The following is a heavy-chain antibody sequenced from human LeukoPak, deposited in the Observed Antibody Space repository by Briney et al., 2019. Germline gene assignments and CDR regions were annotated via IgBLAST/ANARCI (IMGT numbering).Heavy chain of an antibody. CDR1: GFTFSSYS. CDR3: ARNYDFWSGYYTGLDTYYFDY. Sequence: PGGSLRLSCAAPGFTFSSYSMNWVRQAPGKGLEWVSSISSSSSYIYYADSVKGRFTISRDNAKNSLYLQMNSLRAEDTAVYYCARNYDFWSGYYTGLDTYYFDYWGQGTLVTVSS. D-gene: IGHD3-3*01. CDR2: ISSSSSYI. V-gene: IGHV3-21*01. J-gene: IGHJ4*02.